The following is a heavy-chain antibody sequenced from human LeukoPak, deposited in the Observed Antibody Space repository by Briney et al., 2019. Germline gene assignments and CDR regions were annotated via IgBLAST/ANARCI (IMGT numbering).Heavy chain of an antibody. J-gene: IGHJ4*02. CDR3: ARLVAATGNFDY. CDR2: IYHSGST. D-gene: IGHD6-13*01. Sequence: SETLSLTCAVSGGSISSGGYSWSWIRQPPGKGLEWIGYIYHSGSTYYNLSRKSRVTISVDRSKNQFSLKLSSVTAADTAVYYCARLVAATGNFDYWGQGTLVTVSS. CDR1: GGSISSGGYS. V-gene: IGHV4-30-2*01.